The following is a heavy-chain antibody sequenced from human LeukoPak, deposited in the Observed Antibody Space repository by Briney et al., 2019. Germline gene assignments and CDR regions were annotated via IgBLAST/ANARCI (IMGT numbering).Heavy chain of an antibody. D-gene: IGHD3-3*01. CDR3: ARDRAIFGVNRAGAAWFDP. CDR2: INPNSGGT. Sequence: ASVKVSCKASGYTFTGYYMHWVRQAPGQGLEWMGWINPNSGGTNYAQKFQGRVTMTGDTSISTAYMELSRLRSDDTAVYYCARDRAIFGVNRAGAAWFDPWGQGTLVTVSS. V-gene: IGHV1-2*02. J-gene: IGHJ5*02. CDR1: GYTFTGYY.